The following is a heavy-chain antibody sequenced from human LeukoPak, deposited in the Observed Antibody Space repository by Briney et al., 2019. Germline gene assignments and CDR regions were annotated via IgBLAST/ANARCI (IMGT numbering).Heavy chain of an antibody. D-gene: IGHD3-10*01. CDR2: IYTSGST. CDR1: GGSISSYY. J-gene: IGHJ4*02. Sequence: SETLSLTCTVSGGSISSYYWSWIRQPAEKGLEWIGRIYTSGSTNYNPSLKSRVTMSVDTSKNQFSLKLSSVTAADTAVYYCARGKYYYGSGSYSFDYWGQGTLVTVSS. V-gene: IGHV4-4*07. CDR3: ARGKYYYGSGSYSFDY.